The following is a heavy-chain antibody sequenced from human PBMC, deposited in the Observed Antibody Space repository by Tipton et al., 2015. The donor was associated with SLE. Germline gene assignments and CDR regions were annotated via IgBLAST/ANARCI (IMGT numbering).Heavy chain of an antibody. CDR1: GGSVSSTGSY. J-gene: IGHJ4*02. V-gene: IGHV4-39*07. D-gene: IGHD3-16*01. CDR3: ARHWGLSEPVDY. CDR2: IYSNGYT. Sequence: TLSLTCTVSGGSVSSTGSYWGWIRQPPGKGLEWFGSIYSNGYTYYNPSLKSRVTISLDTSKNQFSLKLSSATAADTAMYYCARHWGLSEPVDYWGQGTLVTVSS.